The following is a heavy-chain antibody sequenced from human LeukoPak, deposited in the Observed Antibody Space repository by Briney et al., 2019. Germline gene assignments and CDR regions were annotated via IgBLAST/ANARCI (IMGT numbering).Heavy chain of an antibody. J-gene: IGHJ4*02. D-gene: IGHD4-11*01. CDR1: GFTFSSYG. V-gene: IGHV3-33*01. Sequence: GGSLRLSCAASGFTFSSYGMHWVRQAPGKGLEGVAVIWYDGSNKYYADSVKGRFTISRDNSKNTLYLQMNSLRAEDAAVYYCARTVAPTWYFDYWGQGTLVTVSS. CDR3: ARTVAPTWYFDY. CDR2: IWYDGSNK.